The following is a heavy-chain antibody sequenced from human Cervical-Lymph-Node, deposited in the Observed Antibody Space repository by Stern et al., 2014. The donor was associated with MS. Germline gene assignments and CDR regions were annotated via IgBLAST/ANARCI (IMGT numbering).Heavy chain of an antibody. D-gene: IGHD6-6*01. J-gene: IGHJ2*01. CDR3: ASGGRSSWYFDL. CDR2: TIPIIGTA. Sequence: QMQLVQSGAEVKKPGSSVKVSCKASGGNFSTYAISWVRQAHGQGLEWMGGTIPIIGTANYSQKFQGSVAITADESATTAYMELSSLRSEDTAVYYCASGGRSSWYFDLWGRGTLVTVSS. CDR1: GGNFSTYA. V-gene: IGHV1-69*01.